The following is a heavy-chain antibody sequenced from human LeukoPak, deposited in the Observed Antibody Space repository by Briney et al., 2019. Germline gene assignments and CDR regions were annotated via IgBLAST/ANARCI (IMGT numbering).Heavy chain of an antibody. CDR1: GFSFSYYG. CDR2: ISYDGNDK. V-gene: IGHV3-30*02. Sequence: AGGSLGLSCAASGFSFSYYGMNWVRQAPGKGLEWVAFISYDGNDKDYADSVKGRFTISRDNSKNTLYLQMNSLRAEDTAVYYCAKPPVGATTEEYFQHWGQGTLVTVSS. CDR3: AKPPVGATTEEYFQH. D-gene: IGHD1-26*01. J-gene: IGHJ1*01.